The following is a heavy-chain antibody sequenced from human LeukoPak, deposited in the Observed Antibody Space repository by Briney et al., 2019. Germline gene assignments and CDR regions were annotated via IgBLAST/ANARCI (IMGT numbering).Heavy chain of an antibody. Sequence: GASVKVSCKASGYTFTGYYMHWVRQAPGQGLEWMGWINPNSGGTNYAQRFQGRVTMTRDTSITTAYMELSRLRSDDAAVYYCARDGYYDILTGSNYYYYYIDVWGKGTTVTVSS. CDR2: INPNSGGT. J-gene: IGHJ6*03. CDR3: ARDGYYDILTGSNYYYYYIDV. V-gene: IGHV1-2*02. CDR1: GYTFTGYY. D-gene: IGHD3-9*01.